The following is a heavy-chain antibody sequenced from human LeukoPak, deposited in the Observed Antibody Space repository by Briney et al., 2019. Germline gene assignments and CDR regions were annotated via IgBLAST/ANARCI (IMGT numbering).Heavy chain of an antibody. D-gene: IGHD3-9*01. V-gene: IGHV1-2*02. CDR3: AREATGGLGDILTGYCGFDP. Sequence: GASVKVSCKASGYTFTGYYMHWVRQAPGQGLEWMGWINPNSGGTNYAQKFQGRVTMTRDTSISTAYMELSRLRSDDTAVYYCAREATGGLGDILTGYCGFDPWGQGTLVTVSS. CDR1: GYTFTGYY. CDR2: INPNSGGT. J-gene: IGHJ5*02.